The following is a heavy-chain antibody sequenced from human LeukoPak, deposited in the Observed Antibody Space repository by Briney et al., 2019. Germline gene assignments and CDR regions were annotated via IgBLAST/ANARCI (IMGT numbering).Heavy chain of an antibody. Sequence: GGSLRLSCTASGFTLRNYWMHWVRQVPGKRLVWVSRISGDGSVTNYADSVQGRFTISRDNPKSILYLQINHLRSEDTDVYYCARYSSSSGGASYYLDYWGHGTLITVSS. CDR1: GFTLRNYW. CDR2: ISGDGSVT. CDR3: ARYSSSSGGASYYLDY. D-gene: IGHD6-6*01. V-gene: IGHV3-74*01. J-gene: IGHJ4*01.